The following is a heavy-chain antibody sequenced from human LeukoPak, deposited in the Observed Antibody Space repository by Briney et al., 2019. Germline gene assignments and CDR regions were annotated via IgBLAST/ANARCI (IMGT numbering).Heavy chain of an antibody. J-gene: IGHJ4*02. CDR3: ARSTRRYSGYDFDY. Sequence: SVKVSCKASGGTFSSYAISWVRQAPGQGLEWMGGIIPIFGTANYAQKFQGRVTITADESTSTAYMELSSLRSEDTAVHYCARSTRRYSGYDFDYWGQGTLVTVSS. CDR1: GGTFSSYA. D-gene: IGHD5-12*01. V-gene: IGHV1-69*13. CDR2: IIPIFGTA.